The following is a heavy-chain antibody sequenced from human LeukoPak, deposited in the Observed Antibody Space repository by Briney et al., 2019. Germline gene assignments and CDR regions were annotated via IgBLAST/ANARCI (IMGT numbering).Heavy chain of an antibody. CDR1: GYSISSGYY. J-gene: IGHJ4*02. Sequence: PSETLSLTCAVSGYSISSGYYWGWIRQPPGKGLEWFGSIYHSGSTYYNPSLKSRVTISVDTSKNQFSLKLSSVTAADTAVYYCAREGDLQAYCGGDCYSYFDYWGQGTLVTVSS. CDR3: AREGDLQAYCGGDCYSYFDY. V-gene: IGHV4-38-2*02. CDR2: IYHSGST. D-gene: IGHD2-21*02.